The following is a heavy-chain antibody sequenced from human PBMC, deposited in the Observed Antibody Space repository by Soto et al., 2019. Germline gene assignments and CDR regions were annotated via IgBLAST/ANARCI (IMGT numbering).Heavy chain of an antibody. J-gene: IGHJ4*02. D-gene: IGHD3-10*01. CDR2: IYHSGSS. CDR3: ARAPGGSGRGYVAY. CDR1: GGFISRSNW. V-gene: IGHV4-4*02. Sequence: QVQLQESGPGLVKPSGTLSLTCAVSGGFISRSNWWSWVRQPPGKGLEWIGEIYHSGSSNYNPSLKSRVTISVDKSKNQFSLKLNSVTAADTAVYYGARAPGGSGRGYVAYWGQGDLVTVSS.